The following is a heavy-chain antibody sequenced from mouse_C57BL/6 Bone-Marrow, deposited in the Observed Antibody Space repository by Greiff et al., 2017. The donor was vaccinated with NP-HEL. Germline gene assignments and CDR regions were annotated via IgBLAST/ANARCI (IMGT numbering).Heavy chain of an antibody. Sequence: VQLQQSGAELMKPGASVKLSCKATGYTFTGYWIEWVKQRPGHGLEWIGEILPGSGSTNYNEKFKGKATFTADTSSNTAYMQLSSLTTEDSAIYYCARCGHYYDSSYLCWYFDVWGTGTTVTVSA. D-gene: IGHD1-1*01. V-gene: IGHV1-9*01. J-gene: IGHJ1*03. CDR3: ARCGHYYDSSYLCWYFDV. CDR2: ILPGSGST. CDR1: GYTFTGYW.